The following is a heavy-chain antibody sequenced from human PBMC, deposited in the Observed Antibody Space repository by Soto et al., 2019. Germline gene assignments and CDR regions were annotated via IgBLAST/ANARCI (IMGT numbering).Heavy chain of an antibody. CDR2: IGTAGDT. Sequence: GGSLRLSCAPSGFTFSTYSMNWVRQAPGKGLEWVSAIGTAGDTYYPGSVKGRFTISRENAKNSLYLQMNSLRAGDTAVYYCARSLSSFYYYYMDVWGKGTTVTVSS. V-gene: IGHV3-13*01. CDR1: GFTFSTYS. J-gene: IGHJ6*03. D-gene: IGHD6-19*01. CDR3: ARSLSSFYYYYMDV.